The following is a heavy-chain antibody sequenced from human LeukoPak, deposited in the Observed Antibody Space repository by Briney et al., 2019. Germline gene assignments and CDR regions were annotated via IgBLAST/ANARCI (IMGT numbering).Heavy chain of an antibody. CDR2: ISYDGSNK. V-gene: IGHV3-30*04. CDR1: GFTFSSYV. Sequence: GRSLRLSCAASGFTFSSYVMHWVRQAPGKGLEWVAVISYDGSNKYYADSVKGRFTISRDNSKNTLYLQMNSLRAEDTAVYYCAREVYSGYHFDYWGQGTLVTVSS. CDR3: AREVYSGYHFDY. D-gene: IGHD5-12*01. J-gene: IGHJ4*02.